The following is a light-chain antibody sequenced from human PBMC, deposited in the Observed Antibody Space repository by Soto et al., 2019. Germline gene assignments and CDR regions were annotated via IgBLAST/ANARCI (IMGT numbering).Light chain of an antibody. CDR1: QRVRSNY. CDR3: QQYGRSPWT. V-gene: IGKV3-20*01. J-gene: IGKJ1*01. Sequence: EIVLTQSPGTVSLSPGERATLSCRASQRVRSNYVAWFQQKPGQAPRLLIYGASSRATGIPDRFSGSGSGTDFTLSISRLEPEDFAVYYCQQYGRSPWTFGQGTKVDFK. CDR2: GAS.